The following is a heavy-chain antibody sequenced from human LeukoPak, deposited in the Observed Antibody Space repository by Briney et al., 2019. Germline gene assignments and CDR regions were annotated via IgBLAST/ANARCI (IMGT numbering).Heavy chain of an antibody. Sequence: PGRSVRLSCAASGFTFSNYGMHWVRQTPGKGLEWVAVIWSDGSTKKYADSVKGRFTIPRDNSQNTLYLQMNSLRAEDTAVYYCATDRGISPFDYWGQGTLVSVST. V-gene: IGHV3-33*01. CDR2: IWSDGSTK. CDR3: ATDRGISPFDY. J-gene: IGHJ4*02. D-gene: IGHD6-25*01. CDR1: GFTFSNYG.